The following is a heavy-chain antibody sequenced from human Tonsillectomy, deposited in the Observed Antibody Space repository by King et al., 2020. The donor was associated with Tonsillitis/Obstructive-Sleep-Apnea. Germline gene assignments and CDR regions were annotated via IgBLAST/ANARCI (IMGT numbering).Heavy chain of an antibody. CDR1: GFTFDDYA. Sequence: VQLVESGGGLVQPGRSLRLSCAASGFTFDDYAMHWVRQAPGKGLEWVSGISWNSDSIGYADSVKGRFTVSRDNAKNSLYLQVNSLRAEDTALYYCAKGPTGDYFDSSGYYSTNYFDYWGQGTLVTVSS. D-gene: IGHD3-22*01. CDR3: AKGPTGDYFDSSGYYSTNYFDY. CDR2: ISWNSDSI. J-gene: IGHJ4*02. V-gene: IGHV3-9*01.